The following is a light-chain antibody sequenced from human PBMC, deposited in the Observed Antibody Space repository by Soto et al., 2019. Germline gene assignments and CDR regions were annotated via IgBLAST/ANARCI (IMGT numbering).Light chain of an antibody. Sequence: DIRMTQSPSSLSASVGDRVTITCRASQNITLFLNWYQQKPGKAPKLLIYGASSLESGVPSRYSGDGSGTDFTLTISSLQPEDFVTYYCQQTYNTPYSFGQGTKLEI. CDR1: QNITLF. J-gene: IGKJ2*01. CDR2: GAS. CDR3: QQTYNTPYS. V-gene: IGKV1-39*01.